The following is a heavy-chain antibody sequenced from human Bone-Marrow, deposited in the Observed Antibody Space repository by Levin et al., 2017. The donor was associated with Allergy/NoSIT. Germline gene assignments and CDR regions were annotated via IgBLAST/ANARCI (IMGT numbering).Heavy chain of an antibody. V-gene: IGHV3-15*01. J-gene: IGHJ3*02. CDR2: IKSKTDGGTT. D-gene: IGHD3-22*01. CDR3: TTDFIIGYSASDAFDI. CDR1: GFTFSNAW. Sequence: GGSLRLSCAASGFTFSNAWMSWVRQAPGKGLEWVGRIKSKTDGGTTDYAAPVKGRFTISRDDSKNTLYLQMNSLKTEDTAVYYCTTDFIIGYSASDAFDIWGQGTMVTVSS.